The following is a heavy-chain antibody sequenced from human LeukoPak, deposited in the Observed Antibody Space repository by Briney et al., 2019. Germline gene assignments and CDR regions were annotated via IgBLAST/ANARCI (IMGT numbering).Heavy chain of an antibody. CDR2: IWYDGSNK. J-gene: IGHJ1*01. Sequence: GGSLRLSCAASGFTFSSYGMHWVRQAPGKGLEWVAVIWYDGSNKYYADSVKGRFTISRDNSKNTLYLQMNSLRAEDTAVYYCAKDYDFWSSYPTYWGQGTLVTVSS. D-gene: IGHD3-3*01. CDR1: GFTFSSYG. V-gene: IGHV3-33*06. CDR3: AKDYDFWSSYPTY.